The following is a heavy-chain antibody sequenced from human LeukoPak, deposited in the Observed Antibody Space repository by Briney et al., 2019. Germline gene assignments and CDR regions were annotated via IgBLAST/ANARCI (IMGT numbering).Heavy chain of an antibody. D-gene: IGHD6-13*01. J-gene: IGHJ4*02. CDR1: GFTFSSYA. CDR3: ARDFLPGIAAAGAFDY. V-gene: IGHV3-30-3*01. CDR2: ISYDGSNK. Sequence: PGRSLRLSCAASGFTFSSYAMHWVRQAPGKGLEWVAVISYDGSNKYYADSVKGRFTISRDNSKSTLYLQMNSLRAEDTAVYYCARDFLPGIAAAGAFDYWGQGTLVTVSS.